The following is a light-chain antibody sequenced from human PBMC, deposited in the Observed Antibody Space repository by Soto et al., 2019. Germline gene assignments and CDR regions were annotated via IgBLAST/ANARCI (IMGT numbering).Light chain of an antibody. CDR3: QQYNNWFSIT. V-gene: IGKV3-15*01. CDR2: DTY. J-gene: IGKJ5*01. Sequence: EILLTQSPGTLSLSPGERATLSCRASQSVSSKLAWYQQKPGQAPRLVIYDTYTRATGIPARFSGSGSGTEFTLTISSLQSEDFAVYYCQQYNNWFSITFGQGTRLEIK. CDR1: QSVSSK.